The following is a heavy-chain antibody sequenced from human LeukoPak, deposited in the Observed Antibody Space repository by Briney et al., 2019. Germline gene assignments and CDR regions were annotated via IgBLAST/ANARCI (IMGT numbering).Heavy chain of an antibody. CDR2: INANSGGT. CDR3: ARGGTYYDSSGYYRSVAFDI. V-gene: IGHV1-2*02. D-gene: IGHD3-22*01. Sequence: ASVKVSCKASGYTFTGYYMHWVRQAPGQGLEWMGWINANSGGTNYAQKFQGRVTMTRDTSISTAYMELSRLRSDDTAVYYCARGGTYYDSSGYYRSVAFDIWGQGTMVTVSS. CDR1: GYTFTGYY. J-gene: IGHJ3*02.